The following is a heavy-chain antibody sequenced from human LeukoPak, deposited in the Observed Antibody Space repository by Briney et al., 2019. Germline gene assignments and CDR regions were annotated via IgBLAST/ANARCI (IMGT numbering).Heavy chain of an antibody. CDR2: ISSSSSYI. CDR3: XXXXXXXXXXXMDYYYYYGMDV. Sequence: GSLRLSCAASGFTFSSYAMNWVRQAPGKGLEWVSSISSSSSYIYYADSVKGRFTISRDNAKNSLYLQMNSLRAEDTAVYYXXXXXXXXXXXXMDYYYYYGMDVWGQGTTVTVSS. CDR1: GFTFSSYA. V-gene: IGHV3-21*01. J-gene: IGHJ6*02. D-gene: IGHD3/OR15-3a*01.